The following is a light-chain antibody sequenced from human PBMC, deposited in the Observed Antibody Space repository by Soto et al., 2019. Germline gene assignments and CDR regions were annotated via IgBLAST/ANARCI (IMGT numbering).Light chain of an antibody. CDR1: SSDVGGYNY. CDR3: TSYSSSSTLYV. V-gene: IGLV2-14*01. Sequence: QSALTQPASVSGSPGQSITISCTGTSSDVGGYNYVSWYQQHPGKVPQLMIYEVSNRPSGVSNRFSGSKSGNTASLTISGLQADDKADYYCTSYSSSSTLYVFGPGTKVTVL. J-gene: IGLJ1*01. CDR2: EVS.